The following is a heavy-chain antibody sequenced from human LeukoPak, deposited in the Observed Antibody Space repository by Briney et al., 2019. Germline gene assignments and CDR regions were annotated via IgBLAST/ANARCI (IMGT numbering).Heavy chain of an antibody. D-gene: IGHD3-9*01. Sequence: SQTLSLTCTVSGGSISSGGYYWSWIRQHPGKGLEWIGSIYYSGSTYYNPSLKSRVTISVDTSKNQFSLKLSSVTAADTAVYYCARVATRYFDWLLQLDYFDYWGQGTLVTVSS. CDR3: ARVATRYFDWLLQLDYFDY. J-gene: IGHJ4*02. CDR2: IYYSGST. V-gene: IGHV4-31*03. CDR1: GGSISSGGYY.